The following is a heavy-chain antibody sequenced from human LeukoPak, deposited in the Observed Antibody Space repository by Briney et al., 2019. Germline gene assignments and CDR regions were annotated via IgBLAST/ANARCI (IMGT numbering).Heavy chain of an antibody. J-gene: IGHJ4*02. CDR2: INHSGST. D-gene: IGHD3-22*01. CDR3: ARYYYWPYYYFDY. V-gene: IGHV4-34*01. Sequence: SETLSLTCAVYGGSFSGYYWSWIRQPPGKGLEWIGEINHSGSTNYNPSLKSRVTISVDTSKNQFSLKLSSVTAADTAVYYCARYYYWPYYYFDYWGQGTLVTVSS. CDR1: GGSFSGYY.